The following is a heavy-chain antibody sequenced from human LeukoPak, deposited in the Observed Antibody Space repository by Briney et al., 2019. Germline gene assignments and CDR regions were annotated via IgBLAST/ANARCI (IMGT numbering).Heavy chain of an antibody. CDR2: MNPNSGNT. D-gene: IGHD3-9*01. CDR3: ARVSPRYAGYSPN. V-gene: IGHV1-8*01. CDR1: GYTFTSYD. J-gene: IGHJ4*02. Sequence: ASVKVSCKASGYTFTSYDFNWVRQATGQGLEWMGWMNPNSGNTGYAQKFQGRVTMTRNTSISTAYMELSSLRSEDTAVYYCARVSPRYAGYSPNWGQGTLVTVSS.